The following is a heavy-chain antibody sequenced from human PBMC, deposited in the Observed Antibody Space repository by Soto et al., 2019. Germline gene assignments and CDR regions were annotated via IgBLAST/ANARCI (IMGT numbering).Heavy chain of an antibody. V-gene: IGHV3-7*05. CDR1: GFTFRSYW. CDR3: ASGDFYSGDL. J-gene: IGHJ5*02. D-gene: IGHD4-4*01. CDR2: INEDESEK. Sequence: EVQLVESGGGLVQPGGFLRLSCVASGFTFRSYWMSWVRQAPGKGLEWVANINEDESEKNYVDSVKGRFTISRDNAKNSLYLQMNSLRAEDTAMYFCASGDFYSGDLWGQGTLVTVSP.